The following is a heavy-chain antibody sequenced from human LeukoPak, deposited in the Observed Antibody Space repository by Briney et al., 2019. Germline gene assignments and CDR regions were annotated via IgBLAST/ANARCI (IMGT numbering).Heavy chain of an antibody. J-gene: IGHJ5*02. CDR2: FDPEDGET. CDR3: ATSFKYERLVRGFDP. D-gene: IGHD2-2*01. V-gene: IGHV1-24*01. CDR1: GYTLTELS. Sequence: ASVKVSCKVSGYTLTELSMHWVGQAPGKRLEWMGGFDPEDGETIYAQKFQGRVTMTEDTSTDTAYMELSSLRSEDTAVYYCATSFKYERLVRGFDPWGQGTLVTVSS.